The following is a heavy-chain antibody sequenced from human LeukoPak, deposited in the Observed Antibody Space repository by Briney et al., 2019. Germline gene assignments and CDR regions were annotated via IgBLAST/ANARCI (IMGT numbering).Heavy chain of an antibody. D-gene: IGHD1-26*01. V-gene: IGHV1-8*01. J-gene: IGHJ4*02. CDR1: EYTFTGHD. CDR2: MNPSLGHT. CDR3: ARATGTAGYYYFDY. Sequence: ASVKVSCKASEYTFTGHDINWVRQAAGQGPEWMGWMNPSLGHTGYAQQFQGSVAMTRDISIGTAYMELTNLRSEDTAIYYCARATGTAGYYYFDYWGQGALVTVSS.